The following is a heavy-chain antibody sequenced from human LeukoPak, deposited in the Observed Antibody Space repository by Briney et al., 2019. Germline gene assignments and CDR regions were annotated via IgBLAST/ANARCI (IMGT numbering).Heavy chain of an antibody. CDR1: GFTFSSYA. Sequence: PGGSLRLFCSASGFTFSSYAMHWGRQAPGKGLEYVSAISSNGGSTYYADSVKGRFTISRDNSKNTLYLQMSSLRAEDTAVYYCVKDVGVVVAAYYFDYWGQGTLVTVSS. V-gene: IGHV3-64D*06. CDR3: VKDVGVVVAAYYFDY. J-gene: IGHJ4*02. D-gene: IGHD2-15*01. CDR2: ISSNGGST.